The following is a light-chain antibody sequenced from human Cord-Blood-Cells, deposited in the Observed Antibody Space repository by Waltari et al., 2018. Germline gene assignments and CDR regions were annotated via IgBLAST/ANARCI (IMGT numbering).Light chain of an antibody. CDR2: DVS. CDR1: SSDVGGYNY. Sequence: QSALTQPRSVSGSPGQSVTISCTGTSSDVGGYNYVSWYQQHPGKAPTLMIYDVSKRPSGVPDRFSGSKSGNMASLTISGLQAEDEADYYCCSYAGSYTLKVFGGGTKLTVL. J-gene: IGLJ2*01. CDR3: CSYAGSYTLKV. V-gene: IGLV2-11*01.